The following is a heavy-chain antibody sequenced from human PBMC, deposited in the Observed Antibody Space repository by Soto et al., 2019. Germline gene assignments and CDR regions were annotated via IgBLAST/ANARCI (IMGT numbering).Heavy chain of an antibody. V-gene: IGHV5-51*01. CDR1: GYSFTSYW. CDR2: IYPGDSDT. D-gene: IGHD6-13*01. CDR3: ARHPNPAAGTLHLDV. Sequence: PGESLKISCKGSGYSFTSYWIGWVRQMPGKGLEWMGIIYPGDSDTRYSPSFQGQVTISADKSISTAYLQWSSLKASDTAMYYCARHPNPAAGTLHLDVWGQGTTVTVSS. J-gene: IGHJ6*02.